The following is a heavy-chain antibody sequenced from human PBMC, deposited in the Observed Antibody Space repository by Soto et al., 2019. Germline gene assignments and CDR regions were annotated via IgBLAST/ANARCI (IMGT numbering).Heavy chain of an antibody. J-gene: IGHJ5*02. CDR3: AQRTPLLWFDP. CDR1: GFTFDDYA. Sequence: EVQLVESGGGLVQPGRSLRLSCAASGFTFDDYAMHWVRQAPGKGLEWVSGISWNSGSTYYADSVKGRFTISRDKSKNTLFLQMNSLRAEDTAVYYCAQRTPLLWFDPWGQGTLVTVSS. CDR2: ISWNSGST. V-gene: IGHV3-9*01.